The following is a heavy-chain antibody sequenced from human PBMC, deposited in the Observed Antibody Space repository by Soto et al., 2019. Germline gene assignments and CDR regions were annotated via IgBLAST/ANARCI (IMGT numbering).Heavy chain of an antibody. Sequence: SETLSLTCAVSGGSISSGGYSWNWIRQPPGKGLEWIGYIHSGSTTYSASLRSRVTISVDRSKNQFSLKLSSVTAADTAVYYCARVPTPWGQGTLVTVSS. D-gene: IGHD2-2*01. CDR1: GGSISSGGYS. V-gene: IGHV4-61*08. CDR2: IHSGST. J-gene: IGHJ5*02. CDR3: ARVPTP.